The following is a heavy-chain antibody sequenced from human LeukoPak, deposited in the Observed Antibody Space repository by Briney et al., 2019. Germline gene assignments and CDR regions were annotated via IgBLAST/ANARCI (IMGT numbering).Heavy chain of an antibody. CDR3: ANEIRPNDY. D-gene: IGHD4-17*01. Sequence: GGSLRLSCAASEFAFSSHAMTWVRQAPGKGLEWVSAISISGSKTYYADSVKGRFTNSRDNSKNTLYLQMNSLRAEDTAVYYCANEIRPNDYWGQGTQVTVSS. CDR2: ISISGSKT. CDR1: EFAFSSHA. J-gene: IGHJ4*02. V-gene: IGHV3-23*01.